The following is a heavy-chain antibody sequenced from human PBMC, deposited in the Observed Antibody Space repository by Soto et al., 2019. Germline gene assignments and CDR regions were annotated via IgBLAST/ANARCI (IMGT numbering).Heavy chain of an antibody. V-gene: IGHV3-15*05. CDR1: GFTFSNAW. J-gene: IGHJ4*02. D-gene: IGHD1-1*01. Sequence: PGGSLRLSCAASGFTFSNAWMSWVRQAPGKGREWVGRSKSKTDGGTRDYAAPVKDRFTISKDESKSTLYLQMNSLRDENTAIYCCVRDYNWSFDYWGQGILVTVSS. CDR2: SKSKTDGGTR. CDR3: VRDYNWSFDY.